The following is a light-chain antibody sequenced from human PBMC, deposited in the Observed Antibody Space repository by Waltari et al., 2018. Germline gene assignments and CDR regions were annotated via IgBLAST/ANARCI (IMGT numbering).Light chain of an antibody. CDR3: QTWGTGIQV. V-gene: IGLV4-69*01. CDR1: SGHSSYA. Sequence: QLVLTQSPSASASLGASVKRTCTLSSGHSSYAIAWHQQQPETGPRYLMKLNSDGSHSKGDGIPDRFSGSSSGAERYLTISSLQSEDEADYYCQTWGTGIQVFGGGTKLTVL. J-gene: IGLJ2*01. CDR2: LNSDGSH.